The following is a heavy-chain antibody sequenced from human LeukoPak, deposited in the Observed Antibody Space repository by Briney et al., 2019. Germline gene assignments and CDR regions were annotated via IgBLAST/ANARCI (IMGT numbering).Heavy chain of an antibody. D-gene: IGHD2-2*01. Sequence: GASVKVSCKASGYTFTSYYKHWVRQAPGQGLEWMGMINPSGGTTRYAQKFQGRATMTSDTSTSTVYMEVRSLRSEDTAVYYCARFENHCTSTSCYGEDSDYWGQGTLVIVSS. V-gene: IGHV1-46*03. CDR3: ARFENHCTSTSCYGEDSDY. CDR2: INPSGGTT. CDR1: GYTFTSYY. J-gene: IGHJ4*02.